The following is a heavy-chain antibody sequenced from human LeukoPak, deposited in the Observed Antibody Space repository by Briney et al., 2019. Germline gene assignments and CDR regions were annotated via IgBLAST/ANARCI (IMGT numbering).Heavy chain of an antibody. V-gene: IGHV4-31*03. Sequence: SETLSLTCTVSGGSISSGGYYWSWIRQHPGKGLEWIGYIYYSGSTYYNPSLKSRVTISVDTSKNQFSLKLSSVTAADTAVYYCARDSGYYDFWSGPQRPFDYWGQGTLVTVSS. D-gene: IGHD3-3*01. CDR3: ARDSGYYDFWSGPQRPFDY. J-gene: IGHJ4*02. CDR2: IYYSGST. CDR1: GGSISSGGYY.